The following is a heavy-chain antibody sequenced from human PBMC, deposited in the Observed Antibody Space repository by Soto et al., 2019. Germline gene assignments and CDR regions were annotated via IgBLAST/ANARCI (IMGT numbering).Heavy chain of an antibody. V-gene: IGHV3-23*01. CDR3: AKGFWAVAGTRYFDY. Sequence: PGGSLRLSCAASGFTFSNYAMNWVRQAPGKGLEWVSVISGSGDSTYYADSVKGRFTISRDNSKNTLYLQMNSLRAEDTAVYYCAKGFWAVAGTRYFDYWGQGTMVTVYS. J-gene: IGHJ4*02. D-gene: IGHD6-19*01. CDR2: ISGSGDST. CDR1: GFTFSNYA.